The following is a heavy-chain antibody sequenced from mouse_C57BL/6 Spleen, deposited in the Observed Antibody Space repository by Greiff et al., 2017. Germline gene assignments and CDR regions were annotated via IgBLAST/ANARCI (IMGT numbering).Heavy chain of an antibody. CDR3: ARSRSNSYFDY. CDR1: GYTFTSYW. D-gene: IGHD2-5*01. Sequence: QVQLQQPGTELVKPGASVKLSCKASGYTFTSYWMHWVKQRPGQGLEWIGNINPSNGGTYYNEKFKSKATLTVDKSSSTAYMQLSSLTSEDSAVDYCARSRSNSYFDYWGQGTTLTVSS. J-gene: IGHJ2*01. CDR2: INPSNGGT. V-gene: IGHV1-53*01.